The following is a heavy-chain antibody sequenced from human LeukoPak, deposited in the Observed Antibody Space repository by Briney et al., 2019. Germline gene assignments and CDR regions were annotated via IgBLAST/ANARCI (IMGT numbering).Heavy chain of an antibody. D-gene: IGHD6-19*01. CDR2: ISGSGDST. CDR3: AKVRAPSGWFNSDY. J-gene: IGHJ4*02. V-gene: IGHV3-23*01. Sequence: GGSLRLSCAASGFTVSSNYMSWVRQAPGKGLEWVSGISGSGDSTYYADSAKGRFTISRDNSKNTLYLQMNSLRVEDTAAYYCAKVRAPSGWFNSDYWGQGTLVTVSS. CDR1: GFTVSSNY.